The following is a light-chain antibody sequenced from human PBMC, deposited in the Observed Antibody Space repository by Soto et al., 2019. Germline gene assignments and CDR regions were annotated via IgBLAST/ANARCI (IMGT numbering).Light chain of an antibody. V-gene: IGKV3-20*01. J-gene: IGKJ1*01. Sequence: VLTQSAGSLSLSPGERATLSCRASQSVMSNYLSWYQQKPGQPPRLLIYGASSRATGIPDRFSGSGSGTDFTLTISRLEPEDFAVYYCQQFGASLTWTFGQGTKVDI. CDR2: GAS. CDR1: QSVMSNY. CDR3: QQFGASLTWT.